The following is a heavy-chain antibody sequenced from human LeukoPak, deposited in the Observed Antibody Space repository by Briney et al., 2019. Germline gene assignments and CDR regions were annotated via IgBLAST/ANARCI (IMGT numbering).Heavy chain of an antibody. J-gene: IGHJ4*02. CDR1: GYTFTSYD. D-gene: IGHD5-18*01. V-gene: IGHV1-8*03. CDR2: MNPNSGNT. Sequence: GASVKVSCKASGYTFTSYDINWVRQATGQGLEWMGWMNPNSGNTGYAQRFQGRVTITRNTSISTAYMELSSLRSEDTAVYYCARAGYSYGWVNDYWGQGTLVTVSS. CDR3: ARAGYSYGWVNDY.